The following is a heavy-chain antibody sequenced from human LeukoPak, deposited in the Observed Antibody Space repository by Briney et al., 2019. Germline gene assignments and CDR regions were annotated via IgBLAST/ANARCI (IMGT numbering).Heavy chain of an antibody. D-gene: IGHD6-19*01. CDR1: GFILSSYW. Sequence: GRSLRLSCAASGFILSSYWMSWVRQAPGKGLEWVANIKQDGSEKWYVDSVKGRFTISRDNAKNSLYLQMNSLRVEDTAVYYCAREFRSGYNSRWFDYWGQGTLVTVSS. V-gene: IGHV3-7*01. CDR3: AREFRSGYNSRWFDY. CDR2: IKQDGSEK. J-gene: IGHJ5*01.